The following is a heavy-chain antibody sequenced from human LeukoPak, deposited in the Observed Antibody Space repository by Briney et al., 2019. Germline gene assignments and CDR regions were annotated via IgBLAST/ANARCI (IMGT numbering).Heavy chain of an antibody. V-gene: IGHV4-39*07. CDR1: CGSICSTGCF. Sequence: EGPSLTSTVACGSICSTGCFWGCLRQPGRGQLGLVGRIYYSGTTYYTPPLKSRVTISVDESKNKLSLKLNSVTAADTGVYFCARDLGYYYDSSGFHFDYWGEGILVTVSS. CDR2: IYYSGTT. D-gene: IGHD3-22*01. J-gene: IGHJ4*02. CDR3: ARDLGYYYDSSGFHFDY.